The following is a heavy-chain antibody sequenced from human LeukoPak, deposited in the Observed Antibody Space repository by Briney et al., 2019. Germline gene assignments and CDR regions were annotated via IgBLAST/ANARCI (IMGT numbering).Heavy chain of an antibody. CDR1: GGSISSYY. CDR2: IYYSGST. Sequence: SETLSLTCTVSGGSISSYYWSWIRQPPGKGLEWIGYIYYSGSTNYNPSLKSRVTISVDTSKNQFSLKLGSVTAADTAVYYCARKWELGAFDIWGQGTMVTVSS. V-gene: IGHV4-59*01. D-gene: IGHD1-26*01. CDR3: ARKWELGAFDI. J-gene: IGHJ3*02.